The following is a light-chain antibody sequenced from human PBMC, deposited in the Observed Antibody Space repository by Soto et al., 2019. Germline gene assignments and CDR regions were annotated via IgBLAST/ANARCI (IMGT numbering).Light chain of an antibody. CDR2: GNS. Sequence: QSVLTQPPSVSGAPGQRVTISCTGSSSNIGAGFDVHWYHQIAGTAPKLLIYGNSNRPSGVPDRFSGSKSGASASLAINGLQAEDEDHYYCQSYDNGLSGSWVFGGGTKVTVL. CDR3: QSYDNGLSGSWV. CDR1: SSNIGAGFD. V-gene: IGLV1-40*01. J-gene: IGLJ3*02.